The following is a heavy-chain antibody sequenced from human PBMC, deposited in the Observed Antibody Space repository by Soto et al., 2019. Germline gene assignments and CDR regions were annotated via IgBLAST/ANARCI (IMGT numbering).Heavy chain of an antibody. CDR2: IQSGGPT. V-gene: IGHV3-53*01. D-gene: IGHD2-15*01. CDR3: AKAAIFCSGARCYPNLFDP. J-gene: IGHJ5*02. CDR1: GFTVSSKY. Sequence: PGGSLRLSCAASGFTVSSKYMSGVRQAPGKGLEWVSLIQSGGPTYYADSVKGRFTISRDNSRNTLYLQMNSLRAEDTAVYYCAKAAIFCSGARCYPNLFDPWGQGTLVTVSS.